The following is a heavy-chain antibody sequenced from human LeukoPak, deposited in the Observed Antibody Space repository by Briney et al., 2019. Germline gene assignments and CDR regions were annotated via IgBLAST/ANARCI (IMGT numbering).Heavy chain of an antibody. D-gene: IGHD3-22*01. CDR3: ARVSSGGYFHTYYFDY. Sequence: PSETLSLTCTVSGGSISGYYWSWIRQPPGKGLEWFGYIRYSGTTNYSPSLKSRSTISVDTSKTQFSLNLISVTAADTAIYYCARVSSGGYFHTYYFDYWGQGTLVTVSS. J-gene: IGHJ4*02. CDR1: GGSISGYY. CDR2: IRYSGTT. V-gene: IGHV4-59*01.